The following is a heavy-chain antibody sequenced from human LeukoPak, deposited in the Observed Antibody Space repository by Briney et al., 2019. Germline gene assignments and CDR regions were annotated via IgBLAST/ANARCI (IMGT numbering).Heavy chain of an antibody. Sequence: GASVKVSCKASGYTFTGYYMHWVRQAPGQGLEWMGWINPNSGGTNYAQKFQGWVTMTRDTSISTAYMELSRLRSDDTAVYYCASSSSGSNLNFDYWGQGTLVTVSS. V-gene: IGHV1-2*04. CDR3: ASSSSGSNLNFDY. D-gene: IGHD6-19*01. CDR1: GYTFTGYY. J-gene: IGHJ4*02. CDR2: INPNSGGT.